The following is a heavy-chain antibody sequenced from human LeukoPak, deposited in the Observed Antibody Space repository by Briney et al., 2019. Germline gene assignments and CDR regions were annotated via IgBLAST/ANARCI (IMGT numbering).Heavy chain of an antibody. CDR2: FSGSGGST. J-gene: IGHJ5*02. CDR3: AKDPWDIVVVPAAPYIWFDP. V-gene: IGHV3-23*01. Sequence: GGSETLFCTAAGFTFSSYAMSWVRQAPGRGLEWVSSFSGSGGSTYYADSVKGRFTISRDNSKNTLYLQMNSLRADDTAVYYRAKDPWDIVVVPAAPYIWFDPWGQGTLVTVSS. D-gene: IGHD2-2*01. CDR1: GFTFSSYA.